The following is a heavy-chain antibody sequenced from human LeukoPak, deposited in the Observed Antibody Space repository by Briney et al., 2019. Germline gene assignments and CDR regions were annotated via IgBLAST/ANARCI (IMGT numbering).Heavy chain of an antibody. V-gene: IGHV1-69*13. CDR3: ARAASYCSSTSCYTLDY. CDR1: GYTFTSYG. CDR2: IIPIFGTA. J-gene: IGHJ4*02. Sequence: SVKVSCKASGYTFTSYGISWVRQAPGQGLEWMGGIIPIFGTANYAQKFQGRVTITADESTGTAYMELSSLRSEDTAVYYCARAASYCSSTSCYTLDYWGQGTLVTVSS. D-gene: IGHD2-2*01.